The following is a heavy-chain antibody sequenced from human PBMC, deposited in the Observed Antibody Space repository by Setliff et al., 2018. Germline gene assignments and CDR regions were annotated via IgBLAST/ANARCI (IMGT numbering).Heavy chain of an antibody. J-gene: IGHJ4*02. Sequence: ASVKVSCKASGYTFTNYGITWVRQAPGQGLEWMGWINNYSFKTNYPQKFLGRVTVTTDTSTGTAYMELGSLTSDDTAIYYCARINFYVSSGYYYAPDYWGPGTLVTVSS. CDR1: GYTFTNYG. CDR3: ARINFYVSSGYYYAPDY. D-gene: IGHD3-22*01. CDR2: INNYSFKT. V-gene: IGHV1-18*01.